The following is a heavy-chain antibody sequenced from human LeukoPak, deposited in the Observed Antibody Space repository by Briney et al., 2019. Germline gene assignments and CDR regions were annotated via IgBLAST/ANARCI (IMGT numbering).Heavy chain of an antibody. CDR2: IGTAGDT. CDR1: GFTFSSYD. CDR3: ARSGITGYYDSSGYYYY. V-gene: IGHV3-13*04. J-gene: IGHJ4*02. D-gene: IGHD3-22*01. Sequence: GGSLRLSCAASGFTFSSYDMHWVRQATGKGLEWVSAIGTAGDTYYPGSVKGRFTISRENAKNTLYLQMNSLRAEDTAVYYCARSGITGYYDSSGYYYYWGQGTLVTVSS.